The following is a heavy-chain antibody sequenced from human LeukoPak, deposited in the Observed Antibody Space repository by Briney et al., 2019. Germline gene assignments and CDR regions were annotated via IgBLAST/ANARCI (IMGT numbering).Heavy chain of an antibody. V-gene: IGHV4-39*01. CDR2: ISYSGTT. D-gene: IGHD3-22*01. CDR3: ARVHDSSGYYYYFDY. Sequence: SETLSLTCTVSGGSISTSSYCWGWIRQPPGKGLEWIGSISYSGTTYYNPSLKSRVTISVDTSNNQFSLRLTSVTAADTAVYYCARVHDSSGYYYYFDYWGQGTLVTVSS. J-gene: IGHJ4*02. CDR1: GGSISTSSYC.